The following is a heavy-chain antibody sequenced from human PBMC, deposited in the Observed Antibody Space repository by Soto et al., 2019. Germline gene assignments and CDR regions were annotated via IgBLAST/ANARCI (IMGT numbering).Heavy chain of an antibody. D-gene: IGHD2-21*02. V-gene: IGHV1-18*04. CDR3: ARREGPSYCGGDCRPAEYFQH. J-gene: IGHJ1*01. Sequence: GASVKVSCKASGYTFTSYGISWVRQAPGQGLEWMGWISAYNGNTNYAQKLQGRVTMTTDTSTSTAYMELRSLRSDDTAVYYCARREGPSYCGGDCRPAEYFQHWGQGTLVSVSS. CDR1: GYTFTSYG. CDR2: ISAYNGNT.